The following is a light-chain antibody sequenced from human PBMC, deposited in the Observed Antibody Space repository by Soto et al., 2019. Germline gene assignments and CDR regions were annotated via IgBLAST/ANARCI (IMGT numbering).Light chain of an antibody. CDR3: QQYNNWPLLS. J-gene: IGKJ4*01. CDR2: AAS. Sequence: ELLMTQSPATLSVSPGETATLSCRASQSIFGNLAWYQQKPGQAPRLVVYAASTRAASIPARFSGGGSGAEYTLTISSLQSEDFAVYYCQQYNNWPLLSFGGGTKVEI. V-gene: IGKV3D-15*01. CDR1: QSIFGN.